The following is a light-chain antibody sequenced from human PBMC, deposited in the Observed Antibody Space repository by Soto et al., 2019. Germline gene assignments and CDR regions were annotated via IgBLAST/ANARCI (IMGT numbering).Light chain of an antibody. Sequence: DIQMTQSPSSLSASVGARVSITCQASEDIRTSLSWFQHKPGRAPKLLIYGASYLETGVPSRFRGSGSGTDFTLIISSLQPEDIATYYCQHYNSLPPFTFGPGTIVDVK. J-gene: IGKJ3*01. CDR3: QHYNSLPPFT. V-gene: IGKV1-33*01. CDR1: EDIRTS. CDR2: GAS.